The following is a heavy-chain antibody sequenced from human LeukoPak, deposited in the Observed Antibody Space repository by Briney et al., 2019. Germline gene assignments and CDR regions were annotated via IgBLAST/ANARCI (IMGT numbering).Heavy chain of an antibody. D-gene: IGHD6-6*01. V-gene: IGHV1-46*01. CDR3: HLAASILYYFDY. CDR2: INPSGGST. J-gene: IGHJ4*02. Sequence: ASVKVSCKASGYTFTSYYMHWVRQAPGQGLEWMGIINPSGGSTSYAQKFQGRVTMTRDTSTSTVYMELSSLRSEDTAVYYCHLAASILYYFDYWGQGTLVTVSS. CDR1: GYTFTSYY.